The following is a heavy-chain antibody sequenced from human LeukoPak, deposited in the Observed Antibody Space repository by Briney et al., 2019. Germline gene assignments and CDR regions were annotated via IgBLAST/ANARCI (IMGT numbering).Heavy chain of an antibody. CDR1: GFTFSSYS. CDR2: ISSSSSYI. J-gene: IGHJ4*02. V-gene: IGHV3-21*01. Sequence: GGSLRLSCAASGFTFSSYSMNWVRQAPGKGLEWVSSISSSSSYIYYADSVKGRFTISRDNAKNSLYLQMNSLRAEDTAVYYCARPLKPKAVAAPVDYWGQGTLVTVSS. CDR3: ARPLKPKAVAAPVDY. D-gene: IGHD6-19*01.